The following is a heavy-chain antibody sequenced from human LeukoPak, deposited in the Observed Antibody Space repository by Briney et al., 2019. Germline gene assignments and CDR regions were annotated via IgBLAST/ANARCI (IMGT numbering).Heavy chain of an antibody. V-gene: IGHV3-23*01. Sequence: GRSLRLSCAASGFSFSNYGMNWVRQAPGKGLEWVSGITGNGATTYYADSVKGRFTISRDNSRNTVYLQMNSLRAEDTAVYYCANDLGWIQLNLGRGQGTLVTVSS. CDR2: ITGNGATT. CDR1: GFSFSNYG. CDR3: ANDLGWIQLNLG. D-gene: IGHD5-18*01. J-gene: IGHJ4*02.